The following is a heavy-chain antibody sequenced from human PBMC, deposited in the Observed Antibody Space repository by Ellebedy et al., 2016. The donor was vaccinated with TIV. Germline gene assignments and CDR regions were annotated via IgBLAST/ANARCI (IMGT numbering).Heavy chain of an antibody. V-gene: IGHV1-8*01. Sequence: AASVKVSCKASGYTFTDFDINWVRQAPGQGLEWVGWMNPNSGNTGSAQKFQGRVTMTRDSSISTAYMELSSLRSEDTAVYYCGRGRGYASTGRVYYLDDWGQGSLVTVSS. D-gene: IGHD2-15*01. CDR1: GYTFTDFD. CDR3: GRGRGYASTGRVYYLDD. CDR2: MNPNSGNT. J-gene: IGHJ4*02.